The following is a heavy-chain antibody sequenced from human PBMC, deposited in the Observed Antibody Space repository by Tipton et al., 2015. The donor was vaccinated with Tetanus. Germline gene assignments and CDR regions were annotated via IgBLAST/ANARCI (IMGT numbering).Heavy chain of an antibody. CDR2: IYYNGNT. V-gene: IGHV4-59*04. Sequence: LRLSCTVSGGSSSSFYWSWIRQAPGKGLEWIGNIYYNGNTLQNPSLKGRVTLSLDKSKNQFSLKLRSVTAADTAIYYCARSADNWFDPWGQGILVTVSS. J-gene: IGHJ5*02. CDR3: ARSADNWFDP. CDR1: GGSSSSFY.